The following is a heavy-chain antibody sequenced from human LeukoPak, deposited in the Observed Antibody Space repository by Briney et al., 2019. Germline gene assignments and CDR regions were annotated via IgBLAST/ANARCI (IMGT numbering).Heavy chain of an antibody. CDR3: TKGTIWLPFDY. Sequence: GGSLRLSCATSGFTFSSYAMSWVRQAPGKGLEWVSGIGASGGSTYYADSVKGRFTISRDNSKNTLYLQMNSLRAEDTAVYYCTKGTIWLPFDYWGQGTLVTVSS. V-gene: IGHV3-23*01. D-gene: IGHD5-18*01. CDR2: IGASGGST. J-gene: IGHJ4*02. CDR1: GFTFSSYA.